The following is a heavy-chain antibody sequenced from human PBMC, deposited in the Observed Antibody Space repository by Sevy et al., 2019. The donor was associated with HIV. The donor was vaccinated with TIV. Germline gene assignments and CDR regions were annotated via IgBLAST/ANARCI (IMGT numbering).Heavy chain of an antibody. V-gene: IGHV3-33*01. D-gene: IGHD4-17*01. CDR3: ARCPDYGGNSGYFQH. J-gene: IGHJ1*01. CDR1: GFTFSSYG. Sequence: GGSLRLSCAASGFTFSSYGMHWVRQAPGKGLEWVAVIWYDGSNKYYADSVKGRFTISRDNSKNTLYLQMNSLRAEDKAVYYCARCPDYGGNSGYFQHWGQGTLVTVSS. CDR2: IWYDGSNK.